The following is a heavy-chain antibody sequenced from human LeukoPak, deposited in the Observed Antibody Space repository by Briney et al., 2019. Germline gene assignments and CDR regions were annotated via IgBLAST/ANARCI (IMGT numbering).Heavy chain of an antibody. CDR2: IRYDGSSK. CDR3: AGDHYYHASRGYLSFLKRGDYFDY. CDR1: GFTFSTYG. D-gene: IGHD3-22*01. J-gene: IGHJ4*02. V-gene: IGHV3-30*02. Sequence: GGSLRLSCAASGFTFSTYGMHWVRQAPGKGLEWVAFIRYDGSSKYYADSVKGRFTISRDNSKNTLYLQMNSLRAEDTAVYYCAGDHYYHASRGYLSFLKRGDYFDYWGQGTLVTVSS.